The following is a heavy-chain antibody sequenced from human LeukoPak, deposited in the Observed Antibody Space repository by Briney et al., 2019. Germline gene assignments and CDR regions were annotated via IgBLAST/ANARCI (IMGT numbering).Heavy chain of an antibody. CDR2: IYHSGST. CDR3: ARESGYDGSGSYYANWFDP. Sequence: SETLSLTCAVSGGSISSSNWWSWVRQPPGKGLEWIGEIYHSGSTNYNPSLKSRVTISVDKSKNQFSLKLSSVTAADTAVYYCARESGYDGSGSYYANWFDPWGQGTLVTVSS. V-gene: IGHV4-4*02. D-gene: IGHD3-10*01. CDR1: GGSISSSNW. J-gene: IGHJ5*02.